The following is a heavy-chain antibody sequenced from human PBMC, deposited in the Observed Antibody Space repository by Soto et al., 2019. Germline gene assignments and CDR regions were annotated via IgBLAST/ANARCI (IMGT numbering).Heavy chain of an antibody. J-gene: IGHJ4*02. CDR3: ARAGRKSSSWSPYYFDY. Sequence: SETLSLTCTVSGGSISSYYWSWIRQPPGKGLEWIGYIYYSGSTNYNPSLKSRVTISVDTSKNQFSLKLSSVTAADTAVYYCARAGRKSSSWSPYYFDYWGQGTLVTVSS. CDR1: GGSISSYY. D-gene: IGHD6-13*01. CDR2: IYYSGST. V-gene: IGHV4-59*01.